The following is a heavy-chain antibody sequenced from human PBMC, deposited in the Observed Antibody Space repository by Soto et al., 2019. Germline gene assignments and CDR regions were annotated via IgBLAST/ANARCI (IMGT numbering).Heavy chain of an antibody. V-gene: IGHV3-48*01. CDR1: GFTFSTFD. Sequence: GGSLRLSCAASGFTFSTFDMTWVRQAPGKGLEWVSIIRGTDNSGTINYADSVKGRFTTSRDNAENSLFLQMNSLRAEDTAVYYCARDKGSSSWHSFDYWGQGTLVTVSS. CDR2: IRGTDNSGTI. D-gene: IGHD2-2*01. CDR3: ARDKGSSSWHSFDY. J-gene: IGHJ4*02.